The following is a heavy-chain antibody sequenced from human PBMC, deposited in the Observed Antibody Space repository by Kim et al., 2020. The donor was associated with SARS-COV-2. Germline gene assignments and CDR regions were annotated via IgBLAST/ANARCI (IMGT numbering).Heavy chain of an antibody. CDR3: ARTRHDGYRAYGMDG. D-gene: IGHD5-12*01. CDR1: GFSLSTSKMC. V-gene: IGHV2-70*11. Sequence: SGPTLVNPTQTLTLTCTFSGFSLSTSKMCVNWIRQPPGKALEWLARIDWDDVKYYSTSLKTRLSISKDTSKNQVVLTMTNMHPVDTATYYCARTRHDGYRAYGMDGWGQGTTVTVSS. J-gene: IGHJ6*02. CDR2: IDWDDVK.